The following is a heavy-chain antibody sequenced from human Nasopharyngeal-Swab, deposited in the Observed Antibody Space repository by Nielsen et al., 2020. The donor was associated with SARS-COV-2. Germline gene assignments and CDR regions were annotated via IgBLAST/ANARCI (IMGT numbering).Heavy chain of an antibody. CDR2: IDPSDSYT. CDR3: ARGRPSSGSSAYYYYGMDV. J-gene: IGHJ6*02. D-gene: IGHD1-26*01. CDR1: GYTFTSCW. V-gene: IGHV5-10-1*01. Sequence: GESLKISCKGSGYTFTSCWISWVRQMPGKGLEWMGRIDPSDSYTNHNPSFQGHVTISVDKSISTAYLQWSSLKASDTAMYYCARGRPSSGSSAYYYYGMDVWGQGTTVTVSS.